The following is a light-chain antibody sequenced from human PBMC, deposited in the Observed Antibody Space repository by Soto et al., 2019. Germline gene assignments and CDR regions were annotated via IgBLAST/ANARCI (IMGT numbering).Light chain of an antibody. CDR2: GAS. CDR3: QQYNKWPLT. Sequence: EIVMTQSPATLSVSQGERATLSCRASESVSSNLAWYQPKPGQAPRLLIYGASTRATGIPARFSGSGSGTEFTLTISSLQSEDFAVYYCQQYNKWPLTFGGGTKVEIK. CDR1: ESVSSN. V-gene: IGKV3-15*01. J-gene: IGKJ4*01.